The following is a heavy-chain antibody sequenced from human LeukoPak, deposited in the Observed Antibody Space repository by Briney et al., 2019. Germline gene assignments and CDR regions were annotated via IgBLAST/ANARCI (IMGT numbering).Heavy chain of an antibody. CDR3: ARGHSGWLDY. J-gene: IGHJ4*02. Sequence: SETLSLTCAVYGGSFSGYYWSWIRQPPGKGLEWIGYIYYSGSTNYNPSLKSRVTISVDTSKNQFSLKLSSVTAADTAVYYCARGHSGWLDYWGQGTLVTVSS. V-gene: IGHV4-59*01. D-gene: IGHD6-19*01. CDR2: IYYSGST. CDR1: GGSFSGYY.